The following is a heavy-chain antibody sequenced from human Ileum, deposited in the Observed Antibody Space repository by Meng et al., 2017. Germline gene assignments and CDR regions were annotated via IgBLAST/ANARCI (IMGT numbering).Heavy chain of an antibody. D-gene: IGHD2-8*02. CDR2: IIPMFGIV. CDR1: GGTLTNYP. Sequence: QVHLVQSGAEGKKPGSSVKVSCKTSGGTLTNYPIHWVRQAPGQGLEWMGGIIPMFGIVNYAQNFQGRLTITADEFSTTGYMDLSSLTSEDTAVYYCASRYRTDSGCHLGAFDFWGQGTLVTVSS. CDR3: ASRYRTDSGCHLGAFDF. V-gene: IGHV1-69*01. J-gene: IGHJ4*02.